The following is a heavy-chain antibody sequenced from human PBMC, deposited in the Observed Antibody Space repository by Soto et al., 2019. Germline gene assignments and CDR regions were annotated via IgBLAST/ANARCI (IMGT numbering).Heavy chain of an antibody. J-gene: IGHJ6*02. CDR3: ARHKDCSGGSCNAVGYYYGLEV. CDR1: GGSISSSRHH. V-gene: IGHV4-39*01. Sequence: SETLSLTCTVSGGSISSSRHHWGWIRQPPGKGLEWIGSIYHSGTTYYNPPLKSRVTISVDTSKNQFSLRLSSVTAADTAVYYCARHKDCSGGSCNAVGYYYGLEVSGQGTTVTVSS. CDR2: IYHSGTT. D-gene: IGHD2-15*01.